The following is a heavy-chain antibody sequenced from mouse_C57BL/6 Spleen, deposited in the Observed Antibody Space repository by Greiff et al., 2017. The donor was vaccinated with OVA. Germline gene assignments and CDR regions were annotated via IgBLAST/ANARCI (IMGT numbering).Heavy chain of an antibody. CDR2: IDPSDSET. D-gene: IGHD1-1*01. Sequence: QVQLKQPGAELVRPGSSVKLSCKASGYTFTSYWMHWVKQRPIQGLEWIGNIDPSDSETHYNQKFKDKATLTVDKSSSTAYMQLSSLTSEDSAVYYCARGGTYGSSQLVDYWGQGTTLTVSS. V-gene: IGHV1-52*01. CDR3: ARGGTYGSSQLVDY. CDR1: GYTFTSYW. J-gene: IGHJ2*01.